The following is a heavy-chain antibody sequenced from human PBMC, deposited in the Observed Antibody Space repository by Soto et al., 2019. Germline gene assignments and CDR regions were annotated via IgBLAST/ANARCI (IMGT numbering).Heavy chain of an antibody. CDR3: AKPPELPARYFDY. Sequence: GGSLRLSCAASGFTFSSYGMHWVRQAPGKGLEWVAVISYDGSNKYYADSVKGRFTISRDNSKNTLYLQMNSLRAEDTAVYYCAKPPELPARYFDYWGQGTLVTVPQ. V-gene: IGHV3-30*18. J-gene: IGHJ4*02. CDR2: ISYDGSNK. CDR1: GFTFSSYG. D-gene: IGHD1-7*01.